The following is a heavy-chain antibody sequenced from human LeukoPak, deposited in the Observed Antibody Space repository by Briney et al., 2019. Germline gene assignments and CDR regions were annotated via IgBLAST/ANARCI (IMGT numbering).Heavy chain of an antibody. CDR2: ISHSGST. Sequence: PSETLSLTCTVSGYSISSGYYWGWIRQPPGKGLEWIGSISHSGSTYYNPSLKSRVSISVDTSKNQFSLKLSSVTAADTAVYYCARVLRGKGSGSYYKRAPYFDYWGQGTLVTVSS. J-gene: IGHJ4*02. D-gene: IGHD3-10*01. CDR1: GYSISSGYY. V-gene: IGHV4-38-2*02. CDR3: ARVLRGKGSGSYYKRAPYFDY.